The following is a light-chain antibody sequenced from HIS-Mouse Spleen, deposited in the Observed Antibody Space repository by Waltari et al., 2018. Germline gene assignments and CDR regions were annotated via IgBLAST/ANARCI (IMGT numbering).Light chain of an antibody. CDR2: DAS. J-gene: IGKJ1*01. CDR1: QSVSSY. CDR3: QQRSNWPWT. V-gene: IGKV3-11*01. Sequence: EIVLTQSPATLSLSPGERATLSCSASQSVSSYLAWSQQKPGQAPRRLIYDASNRAPGIPAGFSGSGSGTDFTLTISSLEPEDFAVYYCQQRSNWPWTFGQGTKVEIK.